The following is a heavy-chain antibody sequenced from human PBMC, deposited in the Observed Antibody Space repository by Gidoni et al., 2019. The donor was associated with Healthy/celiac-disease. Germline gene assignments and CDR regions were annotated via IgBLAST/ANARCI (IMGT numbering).Heavy chain of an antibody. Sequence: EVQLVESGGGLVQPGRSLRLSCAASGFTFDDYAMHWVRQAPGKGLEWVSGISWNSGSIGYADSVKGRFTISRDNAKNSLYLQMNSLRAEDTALYYCAKDIDGGNGDYYYGMDVWGQGTTVTVSS. CDR3: AKDIDGGNGDYYYGMDV. V-gene: IGHV3-9*01. CDR1: GFTFDDYA. J-gene: IGHJ6*02. CDR2: ISWNSGSI. D-gene: IGHD2-15*01.